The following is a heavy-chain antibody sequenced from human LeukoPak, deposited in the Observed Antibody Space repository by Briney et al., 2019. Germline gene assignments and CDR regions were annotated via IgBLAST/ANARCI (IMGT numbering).Heavy chain of an antibody. V-gene: IGHV3-13*01. CDR1: GFTFSSYD. CDR3: ARGSSGWYYFDS. CDR2: IGTAGDT. J-gene: IGHJ4*02. D-gene: IGHD6-19*01. Sequence: PGGSLRLSCAASGFTFSSYDMHWVRHTTGKGLEWVSTIGTAGDTYYPGSVKGRFTISRENAKNSLYFQMNSLRAEDTAMYYCARGSSGWYYFDSWGQGTLVTVSS.